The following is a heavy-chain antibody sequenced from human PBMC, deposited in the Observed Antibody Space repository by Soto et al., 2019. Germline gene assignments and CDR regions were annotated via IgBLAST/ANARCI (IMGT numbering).Heavy chain of an antibody. Sequence: GGSLRLSWATSGFTSSSYDMHWVRQAPGKGLEWVAVISYDGSNKYYADSVKGRFTISRDNSKNTLYLQMNSLRAEDTAVYYCAKDRPSGSRPYYYGMDVWGQGTTVTVSS. V-gene: IGHV3-30*18. CDR1: GFTSSSYD. CDR3: AKDRPSGSRPYYYGMDV. D-gene: IGHD1-26*01. J-gene: IGHJ6*02. CDR2: ISYDGSNK.